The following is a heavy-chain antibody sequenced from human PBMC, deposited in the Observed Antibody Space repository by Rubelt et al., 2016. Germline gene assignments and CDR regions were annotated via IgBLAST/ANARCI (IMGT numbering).Heavy chain of an antibody. CDR1: GGSISSSSYY. Sequence: QLQLQESGPGLVKPSETLSLTCTVSGGSISSSSYYWGWIRQPPGKGLEWIGSIYYSGSTYYNPSLKSRGTISVDTSKNQCSLKLSSVTAADTAVYYCAKTSIAARKVDPWGQGTLVTVSS. CDR2: IYYSGST. J-gene: IGHJ5*02. V-gene: IGHV4-39*07. D-gene: IGHD6-6*01. CDR3: AKTSIAARKVDP.